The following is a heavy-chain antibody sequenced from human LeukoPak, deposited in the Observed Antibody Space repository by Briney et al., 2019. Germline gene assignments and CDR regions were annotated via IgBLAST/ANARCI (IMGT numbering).Heavy chain of an antibody. J-gene: IGHJ4*02. CDR3: AKPLFNGIEEPFDY. D-gene: IGHD1-14*01. CDR1: GFTFRNYA. Sequence: GGSLRLSCAASGFTFRNYAMNWVRQAPGKGLGWVSVISGSGRTYYADSVKGRFTISRDNSQNTLYLQMNNLGAEDTAVYYCAKPLFNGIEEPFDYWGQGTPVTVSS. CDR2: ISGSGRT. V-gene: IGHV3-23*01.